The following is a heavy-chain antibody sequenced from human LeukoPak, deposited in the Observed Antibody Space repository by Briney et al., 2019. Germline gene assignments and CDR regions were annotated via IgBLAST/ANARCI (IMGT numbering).Heavy chain of an antibody. D-gene: IGHD3-10*01. J-gene: IGHJ4*02. CDR2: ISAYNGNT. CDR1: GYTFTSYG. Sequence: ASVKVSCKASGYTFTSYGISWVRQAPGQGLEWMGWISAYNGNTNYAQKLQGRVTMTTDTSTSTAYMELRSLRSDDTAVYYCARERELLWSGELNDYWGQGTLVTVSS. CDR3: ARERELLWSGELNDY. V-gene: IGHV1-18*01.